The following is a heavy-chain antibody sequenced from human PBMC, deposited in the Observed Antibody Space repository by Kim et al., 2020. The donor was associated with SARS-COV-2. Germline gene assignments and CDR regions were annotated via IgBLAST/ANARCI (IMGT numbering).Heavy chain of an antibody. V-gene: IGHV3-48*02. Sequence: AASGKGRFTISRDNAKNSLYLQINSLRDEDTAVYYCARDPDYGHLFFDYWGQGTLVTVSS. J-gene: IGHJ4*02. D-gene: IGHD4-17*01. CDR3: ARDPDYGHLFFDY.